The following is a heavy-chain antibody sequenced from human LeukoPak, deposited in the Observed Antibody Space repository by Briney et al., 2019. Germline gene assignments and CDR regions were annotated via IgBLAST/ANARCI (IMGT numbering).Heavy chain of an antibody. D-gene: IGHD6-13*01. J-gene: IGHJ5*02. V-gene: IGHV1-2*02. CDR1: GYTFTGYY. Sequence: ASATVSCKASGYTFTGYYMHWVRQAPGQGLEWMGWINPNSGGTNYAQKFQGRVTMTRDTSISTAYMELSRLRSDDTAVYYCARDRFAAAGNWFDPRGQGTLVTVSS. CDR2: INPNSGGT. CDR3: ARDRFAAAGNWFDP.